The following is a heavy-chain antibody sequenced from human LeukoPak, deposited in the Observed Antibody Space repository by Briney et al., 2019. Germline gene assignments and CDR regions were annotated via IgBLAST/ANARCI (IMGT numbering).Heavy chain of an antibody. CDR2: ISYDGSNK. CDR3: ARGRGRIAAAGTSSYFDY. J-gene: IGHJ4*02. D-gene: IGHD6-13*01. Sequence: GGSLRLSCAASGFTFSSYAMHWVRQAPGKGLEWVAVISYDGSNKYYADSVKGRFTISRDNSKNTLYLQVNSLRAEDTAVYYCARGRGRIAAAGTSSYFDYWGQGTLVTVSS. CDR1: GFTFSSYA. V-gene: IGHV3-30-3*01.